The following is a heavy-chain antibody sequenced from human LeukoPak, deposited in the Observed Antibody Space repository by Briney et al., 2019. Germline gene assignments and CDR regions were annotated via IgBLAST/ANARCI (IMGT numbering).Heavy chain of an antibody. J-gene: IGHJ4*02. D-gene: IGHD6-19*01. CDR1: GYTFTSYG. Sequence: ASVKVSCKASGYTFTSYGVSWVRQAPGQGLEWMGWINPNSGGTNYAQKFQGRVTMTRDTSISTAYMELSRLRSDDTAVYYCARGIKSSGVWGQGTLVTVSS. CDR2: INPNSGGT. CDR3: ARGIKSSGV. V-gene: IGHV1-2*02.